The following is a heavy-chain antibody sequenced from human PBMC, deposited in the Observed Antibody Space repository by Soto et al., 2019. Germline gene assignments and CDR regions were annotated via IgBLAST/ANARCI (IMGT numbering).Heavy chain of an antibody. J-gene: IGHJ4*02. Sequence: TPETLSLTCSVSGTSVSNYYWSWIRQPAGKGLEHIGRIYTSGSTSYNPSLKSRVTMSMDTSQTQIYLNLTSVTAADTAVYYCARGGIQLSYAFDYWGQGILVTVSS. V-gene: IGHV4-4*07. D-gene: IGHD5-18*01. CDR2: IYTSGST. CDR3: ARGGIQLSYAFDY. CDR1: GTSVSNYY.